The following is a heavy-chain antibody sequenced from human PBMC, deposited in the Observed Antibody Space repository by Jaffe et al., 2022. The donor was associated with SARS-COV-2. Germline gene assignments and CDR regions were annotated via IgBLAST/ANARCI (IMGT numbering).Heavy chain of an antibody. V-gene: IGHV4-39*01. Sequence: QLQLQESGPGLVKPSETLSLTCTVSGASIRINSYYWGWIRQPPGKGLEWIGSIYYSGSTYYNPSLKSRVTISVDTSKNQFSLKVSSMTAADMAVYYCARHSSAATGILFDSWGQGIMVTVSS. CDR1: GASIRINSYY. CDR2: IYYSGST. D-gene: IGHD6-13*01. J-gene: IGHJ4*02. CDR3: ARHSSAATGILFDS.